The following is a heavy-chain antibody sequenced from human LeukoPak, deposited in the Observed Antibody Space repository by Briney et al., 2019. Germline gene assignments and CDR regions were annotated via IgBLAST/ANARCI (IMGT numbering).Heavy chain of an antibody. CDR3: AKSTWGGMAGYQLLTAYFDY. J-gene: IGHJ4*02. D-gene: IGHD2-2*01. CDR2: ISGSGVAT. V-gene: IGHV3-23*01. CDR1: GFTFSSYA. Sequence: QPGESLRLSCAASGFTFSSYAVSWVRQAPGKGLEWVSSISGSGVATYSADSVKGRFTISRDNSKNTLYLQMNSLRSEDTAVYYCAKSTWGGMAGYQLLTAYFDYWGQGTLVTVSS.